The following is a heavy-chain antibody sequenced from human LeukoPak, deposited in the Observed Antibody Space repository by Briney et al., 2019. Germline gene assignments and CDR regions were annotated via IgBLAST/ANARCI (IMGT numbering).Heavy chain of an antibody. J-gene: IGHJ4*02. CDR3: AKPHFDD. Sequence: GGSLRLSCAASGFTFSSYNMNWVRQAPGKGLEWVSYVSSSSNSIYYADSVKGRFTISRDNSKNTLYLQMNSLRAGDTAVYYCAKPHFDDWGQGTLVTVSS. CDR1: GFTFSSYN. CDR2: VSSSSNSI. V-gene: IGHV3-48*01.